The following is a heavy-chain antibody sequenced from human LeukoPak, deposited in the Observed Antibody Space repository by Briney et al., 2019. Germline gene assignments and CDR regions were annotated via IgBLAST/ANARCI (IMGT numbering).Heavy chain of an antibody. CDR1: GFTFSNFW. V-gene: IGHV3-7*01. J-gene: IGHJ4*02. D-gene: IGHD3-10*01. CDR2: INRDGSEK. Sequence: GGSLRLSCAASGFTFSNFWMGWARQGPEKGLQWVASINRDGSEKHPVDSVKGRFTISRDNAKNSVFLEMSSLRVEDTAVYYCARDHVIKQAPPGYWGQGTLVTVSS. CDR3: ARDHVIKQAPPGY.